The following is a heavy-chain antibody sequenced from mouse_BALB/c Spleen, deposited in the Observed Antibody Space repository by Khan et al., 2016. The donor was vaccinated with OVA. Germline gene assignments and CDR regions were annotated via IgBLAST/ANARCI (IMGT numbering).Heavy chain of an antibody. CDR2: IRYDGDS. CDR3: ARGGSSGPAWFTS. CDR1: GYSITSGYF. J-gene: IGHJ3*01. D-gene: IGHD3-1*01. Sequence: EVQLQESGPGLVKPSQSLSLTCSVTGYSITSGYFWNWIRQFPENKLEWMGYIRYDGDSNYNPSLINRISITRDPSKNQFFLRLNSVTPEDTATYYGARGGSSGPAWFTSWGQGTLLTVSA. V-gene: IGHV3-6*02.